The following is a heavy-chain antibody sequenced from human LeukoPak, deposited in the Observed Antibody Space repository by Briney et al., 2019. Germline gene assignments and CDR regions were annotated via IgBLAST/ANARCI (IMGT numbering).Heavy chain of an antibody. Sequence: TSETLSLTCAVYGGSFSGYYWSWIRQPPGKGLEWIGEINHSGSTNYNPSLKSRVTISVDTSKNQFSLKLSSVTAADTAVYYCARGKELAAPDPWGQGTLVTVSS. CDR2: INHSGST. J-gene: IGHJ5*02. D-gene: IGHD6-6*01. CDR3: ARGKELAAPDP. CDR1: GGSFSGYY. V-gene: IGHV4-34*01.